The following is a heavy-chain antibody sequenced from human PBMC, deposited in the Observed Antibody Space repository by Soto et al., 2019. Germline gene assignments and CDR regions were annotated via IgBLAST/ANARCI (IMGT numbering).Heavy chain of an antibody. V-gene: IGHV4-34*01. J-gene: IGHJ4*02. CDR2: INHSGST. D-gene: IGHD3-10*01. CDR1: GGSFSGYY. Sequence: SETLSLTCAVYGGSFSGYYWSWIRQPPGKGLEWIREINHSGSTNYNPSLKSRVTISVDTSKNQFSLKLSSVTAADTAVYYCARTNYGSGSPYYFDYWGQGTLVTVSS. CDR3: ARTNYGSGSPYYFDY.